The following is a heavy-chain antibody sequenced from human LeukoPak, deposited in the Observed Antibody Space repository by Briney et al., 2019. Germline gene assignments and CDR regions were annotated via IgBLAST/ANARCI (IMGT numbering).Heavy chain of an antibody. Sequence: GGSLRLSCAASGFTVSSNYMSWVRQAPGKGLEWVSVIYSGGSTYYADSVKGRFTISRDNAKNSLYLQMNSLRAEDTAVYYCAREGSSEDFDSWGQGTQVTVSS. CDR1: GFTVSSNY. CDR3: AREGSSEDFDS. CDR2: IYSGGST. D-gene: IGHD6-19*01. J-gene: IGHJ4*02. V-gene: IGHV3-66*01.